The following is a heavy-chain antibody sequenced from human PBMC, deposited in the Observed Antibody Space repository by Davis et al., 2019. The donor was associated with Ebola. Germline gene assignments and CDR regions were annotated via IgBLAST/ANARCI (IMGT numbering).Heavy chain of an antibody. D-gene: IGHD3-22*01. CDR2: IYYSGST. V-gene: IGHV4-59*01. Sequence: MPSETLSLTCTVSGGSISSYYWSWIRQPPGKGLEWIGYIYYSGSTNYNPSLKSRVTISVDTSKNQFSLKLSSVTAADTAVYYCARGSYYYDRSAIGGFFDYWGQGTLVTVSS. CDR1: GGSISSYY. CDR3: ARGSYYYDRSAIGGFFDY. J-gene: IGHJ4*02.